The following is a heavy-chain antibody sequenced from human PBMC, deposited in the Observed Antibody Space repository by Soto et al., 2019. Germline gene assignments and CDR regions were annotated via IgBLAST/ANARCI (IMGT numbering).Heavy chain of an antibody. CDR3: ARRYGDCFDY. J-gene: IGHJ4*02. Sequence: SETLSLTCTVSGGSISETGYYWGWIRQPPGKGLEWIGNIYYSGSTDYNPSLKSRVTISVDTSKNQFSLKLSSVTAADTAVYYCARRYGDCFDYWGQGTLVTVSS. CDR2: IYYSGST. D-gene: IGHD4-17*01. V-gene: IGHV4-39*01. CDR1: GGSISETGYY.